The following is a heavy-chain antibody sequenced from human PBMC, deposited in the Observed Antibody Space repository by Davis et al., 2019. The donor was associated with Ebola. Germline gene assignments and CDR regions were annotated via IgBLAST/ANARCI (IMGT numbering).Heavy chain of an antibody. D-gene: IGHD6-6*01. CDR2: ISYDGSNK. Sequence: GESLKIPCAASGFTFSSYAMHWVRQAPGKGLEWVAVISYDGSNKYYADSVKGRFTISRDNSKNTLYLQMNSLRAEETAVYYCARDKSIAAPGAFDIWGQGTMVTVSS. CDR3: ARDKSIAAPGAFDI. J-gene: IGHJ3*02. CDR1: GFTFSSYA. V-gene: IGHV3-30-3*01.